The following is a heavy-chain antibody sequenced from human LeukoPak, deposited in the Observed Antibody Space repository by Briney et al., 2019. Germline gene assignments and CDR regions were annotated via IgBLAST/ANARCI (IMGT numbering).Heavy chain of an antibody. CDR2: ISTYNGNT. Sequence: ASVKVSCKASGYTFTSYGISWVRQAPGQGLEWMGWISTYNGNTNYPQKFQGRVTMTTDTSTSTAYMDLKSLRSDDTAVYYCARDPFGGVVARTPLDYWGQGTLVTVSS. CDR1: GYTFTSYG. D-gene: IGHD3-16*02. V-gene: IGHV1-18*01. CDR3: ARDPFGGVVARTPLDY. J-gene: IGHJ4*02.